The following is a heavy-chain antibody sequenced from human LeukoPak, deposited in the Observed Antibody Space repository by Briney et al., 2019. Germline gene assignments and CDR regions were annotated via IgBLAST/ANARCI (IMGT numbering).Heavy chain of an antibody. V-gene: IGHV3-9*01. CDR3: AKDTDYGDYNY. CDR1: GFTFDDYA. D-gene: IGHD4-17*01. Sequence: PGGSLRLSCAASGFTFDDYAMHWVRHAPGKGLEWVSGISWNSGSIGYADSVKGRFTISRDNAKNSLYLQMNSLRAEDTALYYCAKDTDYGDYNYWGQGTLVAVSS. CDR2: ISWNSGSI. J-gene: IGHJ4*02.